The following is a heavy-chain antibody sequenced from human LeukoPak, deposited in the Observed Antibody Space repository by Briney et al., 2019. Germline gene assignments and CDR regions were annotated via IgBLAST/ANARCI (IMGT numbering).Heavy chain of an antibody. CDR2: IYYSGST. D-gene: IGHD3-22*01. CDR3: ARLPYYYDSSGYYIFDY. J-gene: IGHJ4*02. Sequence: KPSETLSLTCTVSGGSISSYYWSWIRQPPGKGLEWIGYIYYSGSTNYNPSLKSRVTISVDTSKNLFSLKLSSVTAADTAVYYCARLPYYYDSSGYYIFDYWGQGTLVTVSS. CDR1: GGSISSYY. V-gene: IGHV4-59*08.